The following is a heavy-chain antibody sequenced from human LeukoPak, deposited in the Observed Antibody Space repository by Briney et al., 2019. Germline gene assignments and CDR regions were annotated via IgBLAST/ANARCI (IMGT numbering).Heavy chain of an antibody. CDR2: IREDGGDK. D-gene: IGHD1-26*01. V-gene: IGHV3-7*01. Sequence: GGSLRLSCAASGFTSSSFWKSWVRQAPGKGLEWVANIREDGGDKYYVASVKGRFTISRDNAKNSLYLQMSSLRVDDTAMYYCARAVGAIPVNWGQGTLVTVSS. CDR3: ARAVGAIPVN. CDR1: GFTSSSFW. J-gene: IGHJ4*02.